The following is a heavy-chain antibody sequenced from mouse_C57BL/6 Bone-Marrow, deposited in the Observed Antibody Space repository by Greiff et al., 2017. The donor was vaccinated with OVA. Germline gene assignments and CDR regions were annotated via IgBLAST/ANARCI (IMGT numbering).Heavy chain of an antibody. D-gene: IGHD6-1*01. CDR3: ARVATLYYFDY. Sequence: VQLQQSGPELVKPGASVKIPCKASGYTFTDYNMDWVKQSHGKSLEWIGDINPNTGGTIYNQKFKGKATLTVDKSSSTAYMELRSLTSEDTAVYYCARVATLYYFDYWGQGTTLTVSS. CDR2: INPNTGGT. V-gene: IGHV1-18*01. J-gene: IGHJ2*01. CDR1: GYTFTDYN.